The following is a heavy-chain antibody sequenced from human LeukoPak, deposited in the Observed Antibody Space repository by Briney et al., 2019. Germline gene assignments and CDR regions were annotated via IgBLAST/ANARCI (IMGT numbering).Heavy chain of an antibody. CDR2: FDPEDGER. D-gene: IGHD3-10*01. CDR1: GYTLTELS. CDR3: ARGGTSGSGSYYYYYGMDV. J-gene: IGHJ6*02. Sequence: ASVKVSCKVSGYTLTELSMHWVRQAPGKGLEWMGGFDPEDGERLYAQKFQGRVTMTEDTSTDTAYMELSSLRSEDTAVYYCARGGTSGSGSYYYYYGMDVWGQGTTVTVSS. V-gene: IGHV1-24*01.